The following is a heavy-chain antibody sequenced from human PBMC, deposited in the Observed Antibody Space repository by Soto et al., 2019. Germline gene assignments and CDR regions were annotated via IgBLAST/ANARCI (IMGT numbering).Heavy chain of an antibody. J-gene: IGHJ6*02. CDR2: ISAYNGNT. CDR1: GYTFTSYG. CDR3: ARDRFLDYDFWSGRDYYXYGMDV. D-gene: IGHD3-3*01. Sequence: ASVKVSCKASGYTFTSYGISWVRQAPGQGLEWMGWISAYNGNTNYAQKLQGRVTMTTDTSTSTAYMELRSLRSDDTAVDYCARDRFLDYDFWSGRDYYXYGMDVWGQGTTVTVSS. V-gene: IGHV1-18*01.